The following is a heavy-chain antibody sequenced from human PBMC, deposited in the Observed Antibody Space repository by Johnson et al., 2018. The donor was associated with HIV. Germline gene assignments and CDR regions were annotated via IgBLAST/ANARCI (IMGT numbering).Heavy chain of an antibody. V-gene: IGHV3-20*04. J-gene: IGHJ3*01. CDR3: ATCSDQVLLGGDGFHL. CDR1: GFTFDDYG. Sequence: VQLVESGGGVVRPGGSLRLSCAASGFTFDDYGMSWVRQAPGKGLEWVSGINWNGGSTGYADSVKGRFTISRDNAKNSLYLQMNSLRAEDTALYYCATCSDQVLLGGDGFHLWGQGTMVTLSS. D-gene: IGHD3-16*01. CDR2: INWNGGST.